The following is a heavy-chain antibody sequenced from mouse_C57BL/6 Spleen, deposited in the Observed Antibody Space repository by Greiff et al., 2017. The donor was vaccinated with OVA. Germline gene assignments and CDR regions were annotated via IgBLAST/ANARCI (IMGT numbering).Heavy chain of an antibody. D-gene: IGHD1-1*01. CDR1: GYTFTSYW. J-gene: IGHJ1*03. V-gene: IGHV1-52*01. CDR3: ARSPYYGSSYWYCDV. Sequence: QVQLKQPGAELVRPGSSVKLSCTASGYTFTSYWMHWVKQRPIQGLEWIGNIDPSDSDTHYDHTFKDQATLTVDNSASTAYMQLSSLTSEDSAVYYSARSPYYGSSYWYCDVWGTGTTVTVAS. CDR2: IDPSDSDT.